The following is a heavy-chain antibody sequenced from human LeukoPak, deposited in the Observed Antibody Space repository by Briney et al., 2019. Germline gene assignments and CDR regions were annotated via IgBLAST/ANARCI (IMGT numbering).Heavy chain of an antibody. V-gene: IGHV1-69*04. D-gene: IGHD1-1*01. CDR1: GGTFSSYA. Sequence: GASVKVSCKASGGTFSSYAISWVRQAPGQGLEWMGRIIPILGIANYAQKFQGRVTVTTDTSTSTAYMELRGLRSDDTAVYYCARDNDHGTFQAENYWGPGTLVTVSS. J-gene: IGHJ4*02. CDR3: ARDNDHGTFQAENY. CDR2: IIPILGIA.